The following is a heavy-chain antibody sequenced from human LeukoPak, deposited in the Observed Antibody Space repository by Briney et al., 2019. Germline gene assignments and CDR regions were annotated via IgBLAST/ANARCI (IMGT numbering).Heavy chain of an antibody. V-gene: IGHV3-23*01. D-gene: IGHD3-16*01. Sequence: GGSLRLSCAASGFTFSSYAMSWVRQAPGKGREWVSAISGSGGSTYYADSVKGRFTISRDNSKNTLYLQMNSLRAEDTAVYYCAKDDRGSVENWFDPWGQGTLVTVSS. CDR1: GFTFSSYA. CDR2: ISGSGGST. CDR3: AKDDRGSVENWFDP. J-gene: IGHJ5*02.